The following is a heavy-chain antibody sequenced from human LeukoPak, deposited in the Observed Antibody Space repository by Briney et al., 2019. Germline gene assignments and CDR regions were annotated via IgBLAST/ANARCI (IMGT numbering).Heavy chain of an antibody. J-gene: IGHJ4*02. D-gene: IGHD4-17*01. V-gene: IGHV3-21*01. CDR1: GFTFTTYS. Sequence: GGSLRLSCAASGFTFTTYSMNWVRQAPGKGLEWVSSISSSSSYIYYADSVKGRFSISRDNAKNSLFLQMYSLTAEDTAVYYCARGRYGDYAFDSWGQGTLVTVSS. CDR3: ARGRYGDYAFDS. CDR2: ISSSSSYI.